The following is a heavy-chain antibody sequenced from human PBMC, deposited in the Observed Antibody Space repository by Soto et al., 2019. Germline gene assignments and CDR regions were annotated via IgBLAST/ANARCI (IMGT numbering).Heavy chain of an antibody. D-gene: IGHD6-19*01. Sequence: QVQLVESGGGVVQPGRSLRLSCAASGFTFSSYGMHWVRQAPGKGLEWVAVISYDGSNKYYADSVTGRFTISRDNSKNTLYLQMNSLRAEDTAVYYCAKEAVAGHTSYFQHWGQGTLVTVSS. CDR1: GFTFSSYG. CDR2: ISYDGSNK. CDR3: AKEAVAGHTSYFQH. J-gene: IGHJ1*01. V-gene: IGHV3-30*18.